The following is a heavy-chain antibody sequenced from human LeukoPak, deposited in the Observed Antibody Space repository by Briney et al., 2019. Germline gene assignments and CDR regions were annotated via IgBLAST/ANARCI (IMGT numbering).Heavy chain of an antibody. CDR3: ARGTGRGDHYFDY. J-gene: IGHJ4*02. D-gene: IGHD1-14*01. Sequence: SETLSLTCTVSGGSISSSSYYWGWIRQPPRKGLEWIGSIYYSGSTYYNPSLKSRVTISVDTSKNQFSLKLSSVTAADTAVYYCARGTGRGDHYFDYWGQGTLVTVSS. CDR1: GGSISSSSYY. V-gene: IGHV4-39*07. CDR2: IYYSGST.